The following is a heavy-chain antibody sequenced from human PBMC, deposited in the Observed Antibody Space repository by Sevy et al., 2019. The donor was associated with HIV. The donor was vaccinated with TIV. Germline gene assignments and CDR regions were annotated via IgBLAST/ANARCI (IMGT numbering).Heavy chain of an antibody. J-gene: IGHJ1*01. CDR1: GFTFDDYA. CDR2: ISWNRGSI. D-gene: IGHD6-13*01. Sequence: GGSLRLSCAASGFTFDDYAMHWVRQAPGKGLEWVSGISWNRGSIGYADSVKGRFTISRDNAKNSLYLQMNSLRAEDTALYYCAKAHTSSAGTFQHWGQGTLVTVSS. CDR3: AKAHTSSAGTFQH. V-gene: IGHV3-9*01.